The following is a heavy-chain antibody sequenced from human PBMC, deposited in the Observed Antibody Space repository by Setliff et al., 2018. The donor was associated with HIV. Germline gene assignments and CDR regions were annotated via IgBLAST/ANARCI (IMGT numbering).Heavy chain of an antibody. J-gene: IGHJ3*02. Sequence: PSETLSLTCTVSGGSISSYYWSWIRQPPGKGREWIGSIYSSGSTYYNPSLKSRVSISVDTSKNPFSLKLRSVTAADTAVYYCATSAESGFGIHWGVFNIWGQGTRVTVSS. CDR1: GGSISSYY. D-gene: IGHD3-10*01. CDR3: ATSAESGFGIHWGVFNI. V-gene: IGHV4-59*05. CDR2: IYSSGST.